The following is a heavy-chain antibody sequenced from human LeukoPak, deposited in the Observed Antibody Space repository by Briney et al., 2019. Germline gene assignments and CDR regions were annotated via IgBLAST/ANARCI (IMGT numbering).Heavy chain of an antibody. CDR3: ATTRIPITMVRGAFDI. CDR1: GYTFTDYY. V-gene: IGHV1-69-2*01. Sequence: ASVKVSCKVSGYTFTDYYMHWVQQAPGKGLEWTGLVDPEDGETIYAEKFQGRVTITADTSTDTAYMELSSLRSEDTAVYYCATTRIPITMVRGAFDIWGQGTMVTVSS. CDR2: VDPEDGET. D-gene: IGHD3-10*01. J-gene: IGHJ3*02.